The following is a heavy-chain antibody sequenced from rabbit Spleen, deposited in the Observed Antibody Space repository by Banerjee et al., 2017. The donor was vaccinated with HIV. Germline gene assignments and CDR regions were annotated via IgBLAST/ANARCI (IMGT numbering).Heavy chain of an antibody. D-gene: IGHD1-1*01. Sequence: QEQLEESGGGLVQPEGSLTLTCTASGFTISGSYWICWVRQAPGKGLEWIACIHGGDSDRTYYASWAKGRFTGSKTSSTTVTLQMTSLTDADTATYFCARNYVNVFDPWGPGTLVTVS. CDR3: ARNYVNVFDP. CDR1: GFTISGSYW. CDR2: IHGGDSDRT. V-gene: IGHV1S45*01. J-gene: IGHJ2*01.